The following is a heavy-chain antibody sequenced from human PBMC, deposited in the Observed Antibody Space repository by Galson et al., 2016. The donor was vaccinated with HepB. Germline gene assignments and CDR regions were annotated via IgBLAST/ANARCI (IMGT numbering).Heavy chain of an antibody. CDR2: ITHSGVT. J-gene: IGHJ1*01. Sequence: ETLSLTCVVHGGTFSNYFWTWIRQTPGKGLEWIGDITHSGVTNYNPYLKSRVTISKDTSKNQFSLNLTSLTAADAAIYYCARAPSSGRLYKYFQHWGQGTLVTVSS. CDR3: ARAPSSGRLYKYFQH. D-gene: IGHD3-16*01. V-gene: IGHV4-34*01. CDR1: GGTFSNYF.